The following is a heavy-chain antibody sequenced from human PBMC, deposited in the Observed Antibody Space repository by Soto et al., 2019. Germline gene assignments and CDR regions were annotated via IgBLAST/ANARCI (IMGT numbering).Heavy chain of an antibody. CDR3: ARGDSSYYYGMDV. J-gene: IGHJ6*02. CDR1: GYTFTGYY. V-gene: IGHV1-2*04. CDR2: INPNSGGT. D-gene: IGHD6-19*01. Sequence: ASVKVSCKASGYTFTGYYMHWVRQAPGQGLEWMGWINPNSGGTNYAQKFQGWVTMTRDTSISTAYMELSRLRSDDTAVYYCARGDSSYYYGMDVWGQGTTVTVSS.